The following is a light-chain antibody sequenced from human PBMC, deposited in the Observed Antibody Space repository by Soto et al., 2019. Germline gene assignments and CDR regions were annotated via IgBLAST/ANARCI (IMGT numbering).Light chain of an antibody. V-gene: IGKV1-12*01. CDR1: PGISSW. J-gene: IGKJ1*01. CDR2: AAS. CDR3: QQANSFPWT. Sequence: DIQMTQSPSSVSASVGDRFTITCRASPGISSWLAWYQQEPGKAPKLLIYAASSLQSGVPSRFSGSGSGTDFTLTISSLQPEDFATYYCQQANSFPWTFGQGTKVEIK.